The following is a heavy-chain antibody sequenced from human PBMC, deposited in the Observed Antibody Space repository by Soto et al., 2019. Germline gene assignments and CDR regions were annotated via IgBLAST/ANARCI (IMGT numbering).Heavy chain of an antibody. J-gene: IGHJ6*02. V-gene: IGHV3-72*01. Sequence: EVQLVESGGGLVQPGGSLRLSCAASGFTFSDHYMDWVRQAPGKGLEWVGRTRNKANSYTTEYAASVKGRFTISRDDSKNSLYRQMNSLKTEDTAVYYCAREADYWSYGMDVWGQGTTVTVSS. CDR1: GFTFSDHY. D-gene: IGHD1-1*01. CDR2: TRNKANSYTT. CDR3: AREADYWSYGMDV.